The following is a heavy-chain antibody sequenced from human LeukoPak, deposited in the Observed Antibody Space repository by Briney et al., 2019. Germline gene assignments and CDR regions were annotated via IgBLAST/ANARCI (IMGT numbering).Heavy chain of an antibody. D-gene: IGHD5-18*01. CDR2: IGSSSSYI. V-gene: IGHV3-21*01. CDR1: GFTFSSYS. Sequence: GGSLRLSCAASGFTFSSYSMNWVRQAPGKGLEWVSSIGSSSSYIYYADSVKGRFTISRDNAKNSLYLQMNSLRAEHTAVYYCARGYSYGSWYFDYWGQGTLVTVSS. J-gene: IGHJ4*02. CDR3: ARGYSYGSWYFDY.